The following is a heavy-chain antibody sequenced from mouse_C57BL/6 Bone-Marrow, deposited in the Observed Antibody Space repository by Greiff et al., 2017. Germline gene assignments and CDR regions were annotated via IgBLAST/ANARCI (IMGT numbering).Heavy chain of an antibody. V-gene: IGHV1-55*01. CDR1: GYTFTSYW. CDR3: AREGSTVVAPYAMDY. CDR2: IYPGSGST. J-gene: IGHJ4*01. D-gene: IGHD1-1*01. Sequence: QVQLQQPGAELVKPGASVKMSCKASGYTFTSYWITWVKQRPGQGLEWIGDIYPGSGSTNYNEKFKSKATLTVDTSSSTAYMQLSSLTSEDSAVYYCAREGSTVVAPYAMDYWGQGTSVTVSS.